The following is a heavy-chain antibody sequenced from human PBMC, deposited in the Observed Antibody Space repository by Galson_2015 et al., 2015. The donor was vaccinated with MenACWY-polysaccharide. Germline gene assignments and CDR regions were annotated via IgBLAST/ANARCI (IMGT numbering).Heavy chain of an antibody. J-gene: IGHJ3*02. Sequence: SLRLSCAASGLTFRGSGMHWVRQAPGKGLEWVAVIQNDGSQKQYIDSVKGRFTISRDNSKNILYLEMNTLGVEDTAVYYCAREGSRIVFHAFDIWGQGTMVTVSS. V-gene: IGHV3-33*01. D-gene: IGHD2-2*01. CDR2: IQNDGSQK. CDR3: AREGSRIVFHAFDI. CDR1: GLTFRGSG.